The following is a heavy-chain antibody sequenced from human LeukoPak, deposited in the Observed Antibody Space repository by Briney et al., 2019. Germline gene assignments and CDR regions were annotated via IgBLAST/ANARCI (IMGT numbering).Heavy chain of an antibody. CDR2: ISYDGSNK. V-gene: IGHV3-30-3*01. J-gene: IGHJ4*02. CDR1: GFTFSSYA. D-gene: IGHD2-15*01. Sequence: PGGSLRLSCAASGFTFSSYAMHWVRQAPGKGLEWVAVISYDGSNKYYADSVKGRFTISRDNSKNTLYLQMNSLRAEDTAVYYCAKATANCSGGSCYSSFDYWGQGTLVTVSS. CDR3: AKATANCSGGSCYSSFDY.